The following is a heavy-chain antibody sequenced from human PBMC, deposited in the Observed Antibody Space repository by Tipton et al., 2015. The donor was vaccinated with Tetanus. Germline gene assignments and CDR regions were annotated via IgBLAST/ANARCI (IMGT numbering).Heavy chain of an antibody. V-gene: IGHV3-30*04. CDR1: GFTFSSYT. CDR2: LSDDGRHG. D-gene: IGHD2-8*01. CDR3: VGGARGWVMYYHFDL. Sequence: QLVQSGGGLVQPGGPLRLSCAASGFTFSSYTMSWVRQAPGRGLEWLAMLSDDGRHGSSAESVKGRFTISRDNSMSTLYLQMENLRAEDTAVYYCVGGARGWVMYYHFDLWGQGTQVAVSS. J-gene: IGHJ4*02.